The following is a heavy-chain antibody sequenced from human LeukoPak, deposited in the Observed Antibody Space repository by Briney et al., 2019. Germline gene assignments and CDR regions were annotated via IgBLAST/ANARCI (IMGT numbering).Heavy chain of an antibody. J-gene: IGHJ4*02. CDR1: GYTFSGYN. V-gene: IGHV1-2*06. CDR3: ARGYNCGHDY. Sequence: AASVKVSCKASGYTFSGYNMHWVRQAPGQGLEWMGRVISHSGGTNYAPRFQGRVTMTRDTSTSTAYMELSRLKSDDTAVYYCARGYNCGHDYWGQGTLVTVSS. D-gene: IGHD5-18*01. CDR2: VISHSGGT.